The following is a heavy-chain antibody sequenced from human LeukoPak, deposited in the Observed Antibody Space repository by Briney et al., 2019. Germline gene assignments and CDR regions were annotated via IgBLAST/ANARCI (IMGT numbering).Heavy chain of an antibody. CDR3: ARPATVTTSFWYFDL. V-gene: IGHV4-39*01. J-gene: IGHJ2*01. CDR1: GGSISTSSYY. D-gene: IGHD4-17*01. CDR2: IFYSGST. Sequence: KASETLSLTCTISGGSISTSSYYWGWIRQPPGKGLEWIGSIFYSGSTYYNPSLKSRVTISVDTSKNQLSLNLSSVTAADTAVYYCARPATVTTSFWYFDLWGRGTLVTVSS.